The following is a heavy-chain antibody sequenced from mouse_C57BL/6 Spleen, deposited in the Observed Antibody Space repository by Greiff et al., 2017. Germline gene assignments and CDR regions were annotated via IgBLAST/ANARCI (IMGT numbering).Heavy chain of an antibody. Sequence: QVQLQQSGAELVKPGASVKISCKASGYAFSSYWMNWVKQRPGQGLEWIGQIYPGDGDTNYNGKFKGKATLTADKSSSTAYMQLSSLTSEDSAVYVCARTDYGSSCGYWGQGTTLTVSS. CDR3: ARTDYGSSCGY. CDR2: IYPGDGDT. V-gene: IGHV1-80*01. D-gene: IGHD1-1*01. J-gene: IGHJ2*01. CDR1: GYAFSSYW.